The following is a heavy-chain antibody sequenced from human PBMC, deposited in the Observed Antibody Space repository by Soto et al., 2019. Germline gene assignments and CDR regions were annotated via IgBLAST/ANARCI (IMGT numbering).Heavy chain of an antibody. Sequence: EVQLLESGGGLVQPGGSLRLSCAASGFTFSSYAMSWVRQAPGKGLEWVSGISGSGGSTYYIDSVKGRFTISRDNSKNTLHLQMNSLRAEDTAVYYCAKDRAFAIFGGVIIRDDAFDIWGQGTMVTVSS. CDR3: AKDRAFAIFGGVIIRDDAFDI. J-gene: IGHJ3*02. CDR2: ISGSGGST. CDR1: GFTFSSYA. D-gene: IGHD3-3*01. V-gene: IGHV3-23*01.